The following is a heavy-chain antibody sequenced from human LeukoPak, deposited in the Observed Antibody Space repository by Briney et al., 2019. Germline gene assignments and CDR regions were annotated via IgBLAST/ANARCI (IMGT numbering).Heavy chain of an antibody. D-gene: IGHD6-6*01. Sequence: PSETLSLTCTVSGGSISSYYWSWIRQPPGKGLEWIGYIYYSGSTNYNPSLKSGVTISVDTSKNQFSLKLSSVTAADTAVYYCARGGSSSSKRSFDYWGQGTLVTVSS. CDR3: ARGGSSSSKRSFDY. V-gene: IGHV4-59*01. J-gene: IGHJ4*02. CDR1: GGSISSYY. CDR2: IYYSGST.